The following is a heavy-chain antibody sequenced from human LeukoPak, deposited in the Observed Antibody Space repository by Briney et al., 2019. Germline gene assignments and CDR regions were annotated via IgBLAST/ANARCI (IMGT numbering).Heavy chain of an antibody. CDR1: GFTFSSYS. V-gene: IGHV3-21*01. Sequence: GGSLRLSCAASGFTFSSYSMNWVRQAPGKGLEWVSSISSSSSYIYYADSVKGRFTISRDNAKNSPYLQMNSLRAEDTAVYYCARAAYCSSTSCYILYFDYWGQGTLVTVSS. D-gene: IGHD2-2*02. CDR2: ISSSSSYI. J-gene: IGHJ4*02. CDR3: ARAAYCSSTSCYILYFDY.